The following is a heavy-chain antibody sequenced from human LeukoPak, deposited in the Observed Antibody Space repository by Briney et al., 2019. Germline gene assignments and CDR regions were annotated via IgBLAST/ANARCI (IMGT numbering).Heavy chain of an antibody. CDR1: GGSISSYY. J-gene: IGHJ4*02. CDR2: IYTSGST. Sequence: ETLSLTCTVSGGSISSYYWSWIRQPPGKGLEWIGYIYTSGSTNYNPSLKSRVTISVDTSKNQFSLKLSSVTAADTAVYYCASSDGDSSRIDYWGQGTLVTSPQ. V-gene: IGHV4-4*09. CDR3: ASSDGDSSRIDY. D-gene: IGHD4-17*01.